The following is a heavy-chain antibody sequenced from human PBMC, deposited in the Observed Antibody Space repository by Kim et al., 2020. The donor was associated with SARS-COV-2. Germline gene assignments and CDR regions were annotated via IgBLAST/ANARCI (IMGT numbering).Heavy chain of an antibody. Sequence: ASVKVSCKASGYTFTSYAMHWVRQAPGQRLEWMGWINAGNGNTKYSQKFQGRVTITRDTSASTAYMELSSLRSEDTAVYYCAREDTVERYDYYGSGSYYFHRWFDPWGQGTLVTVSS. CDR1: GYTFTSYA. CDR3: AREDTVERYDYYGSGSYYFHRWFDP. J-gene: IGHJ5*02. CDR2: INAGNGNT. D-gene: IGHD3-10*01. V-gene: IGHV1-3*01.